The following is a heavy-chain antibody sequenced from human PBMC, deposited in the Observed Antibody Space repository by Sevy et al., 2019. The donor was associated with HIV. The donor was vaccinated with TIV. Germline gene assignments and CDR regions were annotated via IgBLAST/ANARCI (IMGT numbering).Heavy chain of an antibody. Sequence: GGSLRLSCTASGFTFSTYAMYWVRQAPGKGLEWVAVISDDGNNKDYADSGKGRFTVSRDNSKNTLYLQMYSLRAEDTAVYYCASPYYDTTGYYYPLDYWGQGTLVTVSS. J-gene: IGHJ4*02. CDR2: ISDDGNNK. CDR3: ASPYYDTTGYYYPLDY. CDR1: GFTFSTYA. D-gene: IGHD3-22*01. V-gene: IGHV3-30*04.